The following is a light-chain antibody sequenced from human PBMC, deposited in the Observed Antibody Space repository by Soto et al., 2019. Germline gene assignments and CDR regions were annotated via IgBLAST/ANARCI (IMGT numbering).Light chain of an antibody. V-gene: IGKV3-20*01. J-gene: IGKJ3*01. CDR3: QHYGTSAL. CDR2: GAS. Sequence: EIVLTQSPGTLSLSPGERATLSCRASQSVSSSYLAWYQQQPGQAPRLLIYGASSRATGIPDRFSVSASGTDFPLTISRLEPEDFAVYYCQHYGTSALFGRGTKVDIK. CDR1: QSVSSSY.